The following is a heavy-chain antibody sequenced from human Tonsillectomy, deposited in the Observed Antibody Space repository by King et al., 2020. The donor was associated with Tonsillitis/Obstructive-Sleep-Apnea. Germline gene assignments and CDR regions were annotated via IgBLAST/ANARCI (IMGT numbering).Heavy chain of an antibody. CDR1: GFTFSSYA. J-gene: IGHJ3*02. V-gene: IGHV3-23*04. CDR3: AKSGYDFWSGYYAFDI. CDR2: ISGSGGST. D-gene: IGHD3-3*01. Sequence: VQLVESGGGLVQPGGSLRLSCAASGFTFSSYAISWVSQAPGKGLEWVSAISGSGGSTYYAYSVKVRFTISRDNSKNTLYLQMNSLRAEDTAVYYCAKSGYDFWSGYYAFDIWGQGTMVTVSS.